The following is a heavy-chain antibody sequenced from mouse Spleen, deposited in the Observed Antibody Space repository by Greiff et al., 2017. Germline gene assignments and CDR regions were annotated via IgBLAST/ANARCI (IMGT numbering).Heavy chain of an antibody. Sequence: QVQLKESGAELARPGASVKLSCKASGYTFTSYGISWVKQRTGQGLEWIGEIYPRSGNTYYNEKFKGKATLTADKSSSTAYMELRSLTSEDSAVYFCARSKGQLGLPSWFAYWGQGTLVTVSA. CDR1: GYTFTSYG. V-gene: IGHV1-81*01. CDR2: IYPRSGNT. J-gene: IGHJ3*01. CDR3: ARSKGQLGLPSWFAY. D-gene: IGHD3-1*01.